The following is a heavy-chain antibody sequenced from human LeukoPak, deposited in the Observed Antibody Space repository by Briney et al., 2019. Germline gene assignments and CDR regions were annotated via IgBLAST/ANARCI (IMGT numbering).Heavy chain of an antibody. J-gene: IGHJ4*02. CDR3: ARGNYFDY. CDR1: GFTFSSYS. D-gene: IGHD3-10*01. CDR2: ISTTTYT. Sequence: GGSLRLSCAASGFTFSSYSTHWVRQAPGKGLEWVSSISTTTYTYYADSVKGRFTISRDNAKNSLYLQMNSLRDEDTGVYYCARGNYFDYWGQGTLVTVSS. V-gene: IGHV3-21*01.